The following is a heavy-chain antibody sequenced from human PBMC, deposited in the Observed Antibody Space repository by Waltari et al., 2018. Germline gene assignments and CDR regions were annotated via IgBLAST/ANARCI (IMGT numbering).Heavy chain of an antibody. V-gene: IGHV3-7*04. CDR3: ARVSKGIHFDY. J-gene: IGHJ4*02. CDR1: GFTFVNYW. CDR2: RKEDGTEE. Sequence: EVQLVESGGGLVQPGGSLRLSCTASGFTFVNYWMSWVRQAPGKGLQWVTYRKEDGTEESYLDSLKGRFTISRDDAKNSLQLKMNSLRVEDTAIYYCARVSKGIHFDYWGQGTLVTVSS.